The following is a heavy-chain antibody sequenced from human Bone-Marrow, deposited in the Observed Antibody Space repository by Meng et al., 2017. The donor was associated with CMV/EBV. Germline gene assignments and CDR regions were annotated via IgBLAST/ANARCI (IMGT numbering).Heavy chain of an antibody. CDR2: ISGSGGST. D-gene: IGHD6-19*01. V-gene: IGHV3-23*01. J-gene: IGHJ4*02. Sequence: GESLKISCAASGFTFSSYAMSWVRQAPGKGLEWVSAISGSGGSTYYADSVKGRFTISRDNSKNTLYLQMNNLRAEDTAVYYCAKADCGRSGCKLIDYWGQGTLVTVSS. CDR1: GFTFSSYA. CDR3: AKADCGRSGCKLIDY.